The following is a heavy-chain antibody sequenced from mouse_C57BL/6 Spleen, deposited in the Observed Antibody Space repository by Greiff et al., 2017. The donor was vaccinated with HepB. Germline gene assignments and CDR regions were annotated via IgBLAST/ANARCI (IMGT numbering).Heavy chain of an antibody. V-gene: IGHV3-6*01. CDR1: GYSITSGYY. Sequence: ESGPGLVKPSQSLSLTCSVTGYSITSGYYWNWIRQFPGNKLEWMGYISYDGSNNYNPSLKNRISITRDTSKNQFFLKLNSVTTEDTATYYCARESESYYAMDYWGQGTSVTVSS. CDR2: ISYDGSN. CDR3: ARESESYYAMDY. J-gene: IGHJ4*01.